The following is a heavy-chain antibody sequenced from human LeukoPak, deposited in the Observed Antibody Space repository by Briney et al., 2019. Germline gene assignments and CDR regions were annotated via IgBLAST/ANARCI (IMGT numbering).Heavy chain of an antibody. D-gene: IGHD5-24*01. V-gene: IGHV3-66*01. J-gene: IGHJ4*02. Sequence: GRSLRLSCEASGFTFSGYWVHWVRQAPGKGLEWVSVIYSGGTTYYADSVKGRFTTSRDNARNSLSLQMNSLRSEDTAVYYCATYKNQPHTQFFDFRGQGALVTVSA. CDR2: IYSGGTT. CDR3: ATYKNQPHTQFFDF. CDR1: GFTFSGYW.